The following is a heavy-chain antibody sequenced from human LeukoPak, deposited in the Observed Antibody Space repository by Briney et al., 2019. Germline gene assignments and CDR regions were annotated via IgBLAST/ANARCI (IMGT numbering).Heavy chain of an antibody. Sequence: SETLSLTCAVYGGSFSGYYWSWLRQPPGKGLEWIGEINHSGSTYYNPSLKSRVTISVDTSKNQFSLKLRSVTAADTAVYYCGRDLEGDTSGMGYWGQGTLVTVSS. CDR1: GGSFSGYY. D-gene: IGHD1-26*01. CDR2: INHSGST. J-gene: IGHJ4*02. CDR3: GRDLEGDTSGMGY. V-gene: IGHV4-34*01.